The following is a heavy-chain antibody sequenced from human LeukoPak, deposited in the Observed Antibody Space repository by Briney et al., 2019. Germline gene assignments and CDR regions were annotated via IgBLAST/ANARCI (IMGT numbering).Heavy chain of an antibody. J-gene: IGHJ4*02. CDR2: INPSGGST. CDR1: GYTFTSYY. CDR3: ARGGDYYDSSGRLVRYFDY. D-gene: IGHD3-22*01. Sequence: ASVKVSCKASGYTFTSYYMHWVRQAPGQGLEWMGIINPSGGSTSYAQKFQGRVTMTRGMSTSTVYMELSSLRSEDTAVYYCARGGDYYDSSGRLVRYFDYWGQGTLVTVSS. V-gene: IGHV1-46*01.